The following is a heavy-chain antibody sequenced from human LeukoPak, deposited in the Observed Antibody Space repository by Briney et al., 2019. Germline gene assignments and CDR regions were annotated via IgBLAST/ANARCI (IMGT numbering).Heavy chain of an antibody. J-gene: IGHJ4*02. V-gene: IGHV3-21*01. CDR2: ISSSSSYI. CDR1: GFTFSSYS. Sequence: GGSLRLSRAASGFTFSSYSMNWVRQAPGKGLEWVSSISSSSSYIYYADSVKGRFTISRDNAKNSLYLQMNSLRAEDTAVYYCARDGKPYYYDSSGYRDWDYWGQGTLVTVSS. CDR3: ARDGKPYYYDSSGYRDWDY. D-gene: IGHD3-22*01.